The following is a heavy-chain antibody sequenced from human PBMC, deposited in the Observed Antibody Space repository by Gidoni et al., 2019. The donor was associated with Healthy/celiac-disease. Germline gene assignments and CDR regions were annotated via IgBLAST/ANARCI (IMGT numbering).Heavy chain of an antibody. V-gene: IGHV4-34*01. Sequence: QVQLQQWGAGLLKPSETLSLTCAVYGGSFSGYYWSWICQPPGKGLEWIGEINHSGSTNYNPSLKSRVTISVDTSKNQFSLKLSSVTAADTAVYYCARGIASIVGATTAGPLDYWGQGTLVTVSS. J-gene: IGHJ4*02. D-gene: IGHD1-26*01. CDR1: GGSFSGYY. CDR2: INHSGST. CDR3: ARGIASIVGATTAGPLDY.